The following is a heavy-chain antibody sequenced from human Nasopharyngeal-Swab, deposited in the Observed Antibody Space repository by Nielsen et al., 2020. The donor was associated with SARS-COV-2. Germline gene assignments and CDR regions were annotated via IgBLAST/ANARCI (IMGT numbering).Heavy chain of an antibody. Sequence: GESLKISCAASGFNFEDYTMHWVRQPPGKGLEWVSLINWDGDITYYGDSVEGRFTVSRDNSKNSLYLQLNDLKAGDTALYYCAKDSRRGVVVAAEFYFDSWGQGTLVTVSS. CDR3: AKDSRRGVVVAAEFYFDS. CDR2: INWDGDIT. D-gene: IGHD2-15*01. CDR1: GFNFEDYT. V-gene: IGHV3-43*01. J-gene: IGHJ4*02.